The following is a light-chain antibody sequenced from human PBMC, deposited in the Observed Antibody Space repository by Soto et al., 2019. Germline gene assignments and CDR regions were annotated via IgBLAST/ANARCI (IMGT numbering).Light chain of an antibody. CDR3: QQHNNGPLPSYT. CDR2: DAS. V-gene: IGKV3-11*01. J-gene: IGKJ2*01. CDR1: QSVSIY. Sequence: EIVLTQSPATLSLSPGERATLSCRASQSVSIYLAWYQQKPGQAPRLLIYDASNRATGIPARFSGSGSGTDFTLTISSLEPEDFAVYYCQQHNNGPLPSYTFGQGTKLEIK.